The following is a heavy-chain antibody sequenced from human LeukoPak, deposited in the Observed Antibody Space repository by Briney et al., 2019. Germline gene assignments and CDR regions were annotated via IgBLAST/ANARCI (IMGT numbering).Heavy chain of an antibody. D-gene: IGHD1-14*01. Sequence: GGSLRLSCAASGFTFSDYGMSWVRQAPGKGLEWVSTISGSGGSTYYADSVKGRFTISRDNSKNTLSLQMNSLRAEDTAVYYCASLMSRVIVTGDFDNWGQGTLVTVSS. V-gene: IGHV3-23*01. CDR1: GFTFSDYG. CDR3: ASLMSRVIVTGDFDN. J-gene: IGHJ4*02. CDR2: ISGSGGST.